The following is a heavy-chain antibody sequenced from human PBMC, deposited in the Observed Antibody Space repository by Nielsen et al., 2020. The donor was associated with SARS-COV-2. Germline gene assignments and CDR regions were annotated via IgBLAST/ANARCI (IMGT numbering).Heavy chain of an antibody. CDR3: TTGIVVVPAAMDY. Sequence: GGSLRPSCAASGFTFSNAWMSWVRQAPGKGLEWVGRIKSKTDGGTTDYAAPVKGRFTISRDDSKNTLYLQMNSLKTEDTAVYYCTTGIVVVPAAMDYWGQGTLVTVSS. J-gene: IGHJ4*02. CDR1: GFTFSNAW. CDR2: IKSKTDGGTT. V-gene: IGHV3-15*01. D-gene: IGHD2-2*01.